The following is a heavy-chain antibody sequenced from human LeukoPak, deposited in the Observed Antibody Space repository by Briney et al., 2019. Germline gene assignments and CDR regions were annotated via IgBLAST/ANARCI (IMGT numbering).Heavy chain of an antibody. CDR1: GFTFSTYS. J-gene: IGHJ4*02. CDR3: ARGDPHGAYFDY. Sequence: GGPLRLSCAASGFTFSTYSMNWVRQAPGKGLEWVSVISSSSTYIYYSDSVRGRFTISRDNAKNSLYPQMNSLRAEDTAVYYCARGDPHGAYFDYWGQGALVTVSS. V-gene: IGHV3-21*01. CDR2: ISSSSTYI. D-gene: IGHD5-24*01.